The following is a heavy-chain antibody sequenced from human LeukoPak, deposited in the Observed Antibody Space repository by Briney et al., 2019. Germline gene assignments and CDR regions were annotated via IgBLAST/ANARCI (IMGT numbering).Heavy chain of an antibody. CDR2: INHSGST. V-gene: IGHV4-34*01. Sequence: SETLSLTCAVYGGSFSGYYWSWLRQPPGKGLEWIGEINHSGSTNYNPSLKSRVTISVDTSKNQFSLKLSSVTAADTAVYYCARGPGGSYLRRYMDIWGKGTTVTVSS. D-gene: IGHD1-26*01. J-gene: IGHJ6*03. CDR3: ARGPGGSYLRRYMDI. CDR1: GGSFSGYY.